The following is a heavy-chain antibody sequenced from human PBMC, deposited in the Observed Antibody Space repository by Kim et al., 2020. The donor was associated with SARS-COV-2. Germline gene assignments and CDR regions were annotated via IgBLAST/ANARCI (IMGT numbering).Heavy chain of an antibody. CDR2: TYYRSKWYN. V-gene: IGHV6-1*01. J-gene: IGHJ4*02. CDR1: GDSVSSNSAA. CDR3: ARDRGDDYVWGSYRLYFDY. Sequence: SQTLSLTCAISGDSVSSNSAAWNWIRQSPSRGLEWLGRTYYRSKWYNDYAVSVKSRITINPDTSKNQFSLQLNSVTPEDTAVYYCARDRGDDYVWGSYRLYFDYWGQGTLVTVSS. D-gene: IGHD3-16*02.